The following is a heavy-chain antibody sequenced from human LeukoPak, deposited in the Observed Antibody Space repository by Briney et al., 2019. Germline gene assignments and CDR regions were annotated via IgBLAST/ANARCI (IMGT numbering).Heavy chain of an antibody. V-gene: IGHV3-21*01. CDR3: AREGGYDFWSGPGMDV. J-gene: IGHJ6*02. Sequence: GGSLRLSCIVSGFTFSSYTMNWVRQAPGKGLEWVSSISSSSSYIYYADSVKGRFTISRDNAKNSLYLQMNSLRAEDAAVYYCAREGGYDFWSGPGMDVWGQGTTVTVSS. D-gene: IGHD3-3*01. CDR2: ISSSSSYI. CDR1: GFTFSSYT.